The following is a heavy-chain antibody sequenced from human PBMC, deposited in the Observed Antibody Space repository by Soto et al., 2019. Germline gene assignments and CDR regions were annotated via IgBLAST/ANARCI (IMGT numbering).Heavy chain of an antibody. CDR1: GFTFTSYA. D-gene: IGHD3-9*01. Sequence: VQLFASGGGSARPGGSLRLSCTASGFTFTSYAMGGVRQAPGKGLQWVSTIRGDGGNTPYPDFVKGRFSISRDNSKNTVYLQMDALRAEDTAMYFCARDVGLDSDDFFAYLGQGTQVTVSS. CDR2: IRGDGGNT. CDR3: ARDVGLDSDDFFAY. J-gene: IGHJ4*02. V-gene: IGHV3-23*01.